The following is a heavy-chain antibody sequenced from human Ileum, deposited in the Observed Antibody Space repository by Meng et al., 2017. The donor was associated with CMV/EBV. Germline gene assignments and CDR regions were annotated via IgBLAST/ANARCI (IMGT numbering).Heavy chain of an antibody. CDR2: IRFDGSYK. CDR3: AKGGSGSYPTYGMDV. Sequence: GGSLRLSCAASGLTFSNYGMHWVRQAPGKGLKWVAFIRFDGSYKYYADSVKGRFTISRDNSKNTLYLQMNSLRAEDTAVYYCAKGGSGSYPTYGMDVWGQGTTVTVSS. V-gene: IGHV3-30*02. CDR1: GLTFSNYG. J-gene: IGHJ6*02. D-gene: IGHD1-26*01.